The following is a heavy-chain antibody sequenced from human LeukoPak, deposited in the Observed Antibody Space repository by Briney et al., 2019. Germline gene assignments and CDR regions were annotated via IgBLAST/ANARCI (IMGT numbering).Heavy chain of an antibody. CDR3: ARGRLPDY. CDR1: GVSFSGYY. D-gene: IGHD5-12*01. J-gene: IGHJ4*02. Sequence: SETLSLTCAVYGVSFSGYYWSWIRQPPGKGLEWIGEINHSGSTNYNPSLKSRVTISVDTSKNQFSLKLSSVTAADTAVYYCARGRLPDYWGQGTLVTASS. CDR2: INHSGST. V-gene: IGHV4-34*01.